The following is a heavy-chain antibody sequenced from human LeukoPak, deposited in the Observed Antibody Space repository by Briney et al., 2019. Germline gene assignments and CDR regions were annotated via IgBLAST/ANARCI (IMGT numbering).Heavy chain of an antibody. CDR3: ATAAGIAAAGTDY. V-gene: IGHV1-69*04. J-gene: IGHJ4*02. Sequence: SVKVSCKASGGTFSSYAISWARQAPGQGLEWMGRIIPILSIANYAQKFQGRVTITADKSTSTAYMELSSLRSEDTAVYYCATAAGIAAAGTDYWGQGTLVTVSS. CDR2: IIPILSIA. CDR1: GGTFSSYA. D-gene: IGHD6-13*01.